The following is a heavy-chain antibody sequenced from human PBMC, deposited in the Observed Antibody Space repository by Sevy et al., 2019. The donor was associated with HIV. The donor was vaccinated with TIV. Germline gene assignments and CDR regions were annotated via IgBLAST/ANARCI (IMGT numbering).Heavy chain of an antibody. CDR3: AKTLQKLPFHPHYFDY. D-gene: IGHD2-21*02. Sequence: GGSLRLSCAASGFTFSSYSMNWVRQAPGEGLEWVASISATGGSTYYADSVKGRFTISRDVSKGLLYLQMNSLTAEDTAIFYCAKTLQKLPFHPHYFDYWGQGTLVTVSS. J-gene: IGHJ4*02. CDR2: ISATGGST. V-gene: IGHV3-23*01. CDR1: GFTFSSYS.